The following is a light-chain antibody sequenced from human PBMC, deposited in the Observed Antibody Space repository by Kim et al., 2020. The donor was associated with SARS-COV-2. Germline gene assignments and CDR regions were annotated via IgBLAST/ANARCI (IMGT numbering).Light chain of an antibody. J-gene: IGLJ3*02. CDR3: QAYGSSSLV. CDR2: QDS. CDR1: SGNTGSNS. V-gene: IGLV6-57*03. Sequence: GNTVTIACTRSSGNTGSNSVQWHQQRPDRAPTTVIYQDSLRPSAVPDRYSGSSDSASNSPSLTISRLETEDEADYYTQAYGSSSLVFGGGTQLTVL.